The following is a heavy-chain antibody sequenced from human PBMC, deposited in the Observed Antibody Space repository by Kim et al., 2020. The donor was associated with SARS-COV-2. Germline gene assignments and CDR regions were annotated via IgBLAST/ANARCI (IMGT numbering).Heavy chain of an antibody. V-gene: IGHV1-3*01. Sequence: ASVKVSCKASGYTFTSYAMHWVRQAPGQRLEWMGWINAGNGNTKYSQKFQGRVTITRDTSASTAYMELSSLRSEDTAVYYCARDNAPFGELFVTSGGYFGYWGQGTLVTVSS. CDR3: ARDNAPFGELFVTSGGYFGY. D-gene: IGHD3-10*01. CDR1: GYTFTSYA. J-gene: IGHJ4*02. CDR2: INAGNGNT.